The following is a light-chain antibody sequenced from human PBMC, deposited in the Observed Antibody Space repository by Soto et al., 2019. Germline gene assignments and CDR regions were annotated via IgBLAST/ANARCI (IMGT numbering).Light chain of an antibody. CDR1: SSDVGGYNY. CDR3: SSFAGNNNLV. CDR2: EVS. J-gene: IGLJ2*01. Sequence: QSALTQPPSASGSPGQSVTISCTGTSSDVGGYNYVSWYQQHPGKAPKLMISEVSNRPSGVPDRFSGSKSGNTASLTVSGLQAEDEADNYCSSFAGNNNLVFGGGTKLTVL. V-gene: IGLV2-8*01.